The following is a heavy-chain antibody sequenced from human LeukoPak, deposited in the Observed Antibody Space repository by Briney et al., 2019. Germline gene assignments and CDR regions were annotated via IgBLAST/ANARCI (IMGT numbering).Heavy chain of an antibody. CDR3: ARDQWELPDY. V-gene: IGHV3-30*01. J-gene: IGHJ4*02. Sequence: PGRSLRLSCAASGFTFGSYAMHWVRQAPGKGLEWVAVISYDGSNKYYADSVKGRFTISRDNSKNTLYLQMNSLRAEDTAVYYCARDQWELPDYWGQGTLVTVSS. CDR2: ISYDGSNK. D-gene: IGHD1-26*01. CDR1: GFTFGSYA.